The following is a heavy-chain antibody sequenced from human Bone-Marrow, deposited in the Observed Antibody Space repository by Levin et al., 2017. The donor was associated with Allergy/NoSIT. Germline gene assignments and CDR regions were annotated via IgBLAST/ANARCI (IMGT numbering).Heavy chain of an antibody. D-gene: IGHD3-9*01. CDR2: IKSKTDGGTT. CDR1: GFTFSNAW. CDR3: TTTLRYNDYYYYGMDV. J-gene: IGHJ6*02. Sequence: SCAASGFTFSNAWMNWVRQAPGKGLEWVGRIKSKTDGGTTDYAAPVKGRFTISRDDSKNTLYLQMNSLKTEDTAVYYCTTTLRYNDYYYYGMDVWGQGTTVTVSS. V-gene: IGHV3-15*07.